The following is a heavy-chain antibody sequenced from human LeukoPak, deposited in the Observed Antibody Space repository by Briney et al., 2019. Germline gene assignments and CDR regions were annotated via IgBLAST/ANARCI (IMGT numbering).Heavy chain of an antibody. V-gene: IGHV1-46*01. Sequence: GASVKVSCKASGYTFTSYYMHWVRQAPGQGLEWMGIINPSGGSTSYAQKFQGRVTMTRDMSTSTDYMELSSLRSEDTAVYYCARDNGGTAMAYYYYYYMDVWGKGTTVTISS. CDR1: GYTFTSYY. CDR3: ARDNGGTAMAYYYYYYMDV. J-gene: IGHJ6*03. D-gene: IGHD5-18*01. CDR2: INPSGGST.